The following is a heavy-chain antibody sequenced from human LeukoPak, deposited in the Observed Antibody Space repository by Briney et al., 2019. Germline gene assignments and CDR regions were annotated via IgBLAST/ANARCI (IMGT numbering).Heavy chain of an antibody. CDR3: VRSSSSIFDY. D-gene: IGHD6-6*01. Sequence: PSETLSLTCTVSGGSISSSNYYWGWIRQPPGKGLEWIGYIFNSGSTYYNPSLKSRVTILVDTSKNQFSLKLSSVTAADTAVYYCVRSSSSIFDYWGQGTLVTVSS. V-gene: IGHV4-39*07. CDR2: IFNSGST. CDR1: GGSISSSNYY. J-gene: IGHJ4*02.